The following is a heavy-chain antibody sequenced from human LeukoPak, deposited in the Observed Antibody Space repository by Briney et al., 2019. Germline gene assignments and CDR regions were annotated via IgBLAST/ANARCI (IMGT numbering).Heavy chain of an antibody. V-gene: IGHV4-59*01. CDR3: ARFGTSSSRFFDQ. CDR1: GGSISAYY. CDR2: IHYSGTT. J-gene: IGHJ4*02. D-gene: IGHD6-6*01. Sequence: PSETLFLTCTVSGGSISAYYWSWIRQPPGKGLEWIGYIHYSGTTNYYPSLKSRVTIALDTSKNQFSLKLNSVTAADTAVYYCARFGTSSSRFFDQWGQGTLVTVSS.